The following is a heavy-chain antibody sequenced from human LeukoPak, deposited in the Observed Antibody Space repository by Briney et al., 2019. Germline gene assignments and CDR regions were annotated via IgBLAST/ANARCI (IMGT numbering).Heavy chain of an antibody. CDR1: GFTFKNYG. D-gene: IGHD3-10*01. CDR3: AKDWGFQYASGSYCDY. V-gene: IGHV3-30*18. Sequence: GGSLRLSCEASGFTFKNYGIHWVRQAPGEGLEWVAVISHDGSNKYYADSVRGRLSVSRDNSRNTLYLQMNSLRAEDTAVYYCAKDWGFQYASGSYCDYWGQGTQVTVSS. J-gene: IGHJ4*02. CDR2: ISHDGSNK.